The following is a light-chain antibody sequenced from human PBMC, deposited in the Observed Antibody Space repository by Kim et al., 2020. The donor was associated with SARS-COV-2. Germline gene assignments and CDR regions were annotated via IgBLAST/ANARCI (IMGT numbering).Light chain of an antibody. Sequence: SASRGDRVSIALRASQSGDRWLAWYQQRPGKAPKLLIYDATDLKSGVPSRFSGRGSGTEFTLTITSLQPDDFGTYFCQQYRTYSYSLGQGPKLET. J-gene: IGKJ2*03. CDR2: DAT. V-gene: IGKV1-5*01. CDR3: QQYRTYSYS. CDR1: QSGDRW.